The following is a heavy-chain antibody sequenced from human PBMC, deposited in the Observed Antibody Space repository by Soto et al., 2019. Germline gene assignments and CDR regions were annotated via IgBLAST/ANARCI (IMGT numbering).Heavy chain of an antibody. D-gene: IGHD6-19*01. CDR3: AKGRAPSGWYPPYYYGMDV. Sequence: EVQLLESGGGLVQPGGSLRLSCAASGFTFSSYAMSWVRQAPGKGREWVSAISGSGGSTLYADSVKGRITISRDNSKNTLYLQMNSLRAEDTAVYYCAKGRAPSGWYPPYYYGMDVWGLGTTVTVSS. CDR2: ISGSGGST. CDR1: GFTFSSYA. V-gene: IGHV3-23*01. J-gene: IGHJ6*02.